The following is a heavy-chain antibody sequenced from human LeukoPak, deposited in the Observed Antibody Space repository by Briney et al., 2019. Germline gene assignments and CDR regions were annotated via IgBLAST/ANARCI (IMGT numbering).Heavy chain of an antibody. Sequence: GASVKVSFKASGGTFSSYAISWVRQAPGQGLEWMGGIIPIFGTANYAQKFQGRVTITADESTSTAYMELSSLRSEDTAVYYCARGIREAATLDYFDYWGQGTLVTVSS. J-gene: IGHJ4*02. D-gene: IGHD2-15*01. CDR3: ARGIREAATLDYFDY. V-gene: IGHV1-69*13. CDR1: GGTFSSYA. CDR2: IIPIFGTA.